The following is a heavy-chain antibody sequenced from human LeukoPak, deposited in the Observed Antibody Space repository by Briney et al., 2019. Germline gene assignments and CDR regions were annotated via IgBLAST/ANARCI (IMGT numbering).Heavy chain of an antibody. Sequence: GASLRLFCAASGFTFRSYAMSWVRQAPGKGLEWVSTISGSGGSTYYADSVKGRFTISRDNSKNTLYLQMNSLRAEDTAVYYCAKKVVAATDWFDPWGQGTLVTASS. CDR1: GFTFRSYA. J-gene: IGHJ5*02. D-gene: IGHD2-15*01. CDR2: ISGSGGST. CDR3: AKKVVAATDWFDP. V-gene: IGHV3-23*01.